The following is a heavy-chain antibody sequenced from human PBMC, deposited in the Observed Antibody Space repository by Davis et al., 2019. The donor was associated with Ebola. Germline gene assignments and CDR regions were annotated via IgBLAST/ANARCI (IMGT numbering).Heavy chain of an antibody. V-gene: IGHV3-23*01. CDR1: GFTFSSYA. D-gene: IGHD5-18*01. CDR2: ISGSGGST. Sequence: PGGSLRLSCAASGFTFSSYAMSWVRQAPGKGLEWVSAISGSGGSTYYADSVKGRFTISRDNSKNTVYLQMNSLRGDDTAVYYCARGYSPTYDYFDPWGQGTLVTVSS. CDR3: ARGYSPTYDYFDP. J-gene: IGHJ5*02.